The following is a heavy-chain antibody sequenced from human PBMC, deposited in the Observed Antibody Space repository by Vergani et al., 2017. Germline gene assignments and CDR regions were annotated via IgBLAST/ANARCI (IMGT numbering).Heavy chain of an antibody. CDR2: ISSSSSYI. Sequence: EVQLVESGGGLVKPGGSLRLSCAASGFTFRSYSMNWVRQAPGKGLEWVSSISSSSSYIYYADSVKGRFTISRDNAKNSLYLQMNSLRAEYTAVYYGARSTDMAGMDVWGQGTTVTVSS. D-gene: IGHD5-24*01. V-gene: IGHV3-21*01. CDR1: GFTFRSYS. J-gene: IGHJ6*02. CDR3: ARSTDMAGMDV.